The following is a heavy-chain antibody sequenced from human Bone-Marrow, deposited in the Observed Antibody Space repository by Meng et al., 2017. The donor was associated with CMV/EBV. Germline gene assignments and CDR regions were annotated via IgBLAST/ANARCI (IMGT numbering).Heavy chain of an antibody. D-gene: IGHD3-16*01. J-gene: IGHJ4*02. CDR2: ISSSSSTI. Sequence: GESLKISCAASGFTFSSYSMNWVRQAPGKGLEWVSYISSSSSTIYYADSVKGRFTISRDNAKNSLYLQMNSLRAEDTAVYYCARSRLRDFDYWGQGTPVTVS. CDR3: ARSRLRDFDY. CDR1: GFTFSSYS. V-gene: IGHV3-48*04.